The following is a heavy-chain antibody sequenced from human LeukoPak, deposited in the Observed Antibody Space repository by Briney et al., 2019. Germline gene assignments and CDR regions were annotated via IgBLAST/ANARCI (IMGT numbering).Heavy chain of an antibody. D-gene: IGHD1-26*01. CDR3: ARDNSMGDNAWWFDP. CDR1: GYTFTSYY. J-gene: IGHJ5*02. CDR2: INPTGGST. Sequence: TSVKVSCKASGYTFTSYYMDWVRQAPGQRLEWMGLINPTGGSTGYAQKFQGRVTMTRDMSTSTDYMELSSLRSEDTAIYYCARDNSMGDNAWWFDPWGQGTLVTVSS. V-gene: IGHV1-46*01.